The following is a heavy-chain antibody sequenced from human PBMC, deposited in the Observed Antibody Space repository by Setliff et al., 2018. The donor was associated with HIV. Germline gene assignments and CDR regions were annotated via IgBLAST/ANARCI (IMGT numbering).Heavy chain of an antibody. CDR3: VRGWDDKVSTIWAPYYYYMDV. V-gene: IGHV4-34*01. CDR1: GGSITSYY. D-gene: IGHD5-12*01. CDR2: INHSGST. J-gene: IGHJ6*03. Sequence: SETLSLTCIVSGGSITSYYWSWIRQPPGKGLEWIGEINHSGSTNYNPSLKSRVTIRVDTSKNQFSLEVTAVTAADTAVYYCVRGWDDKVSTIWAPYYYYMDVWGKGTTVTVS.